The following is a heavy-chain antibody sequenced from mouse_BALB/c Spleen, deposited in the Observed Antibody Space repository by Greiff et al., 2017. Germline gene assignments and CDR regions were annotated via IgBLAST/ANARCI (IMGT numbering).Heavy chain of an antibody. V-gene: IGHV5-4*02. Sequence: DVHLVESGGGLVKPGGSLKLSCAASGFTFSDYYMYWVRQTPEKRLEWVATISDGGSYTYYPDSVKGRFTISRDNAKNNLYLQMSSLKSEDTAMYYCARAYGNYDYYAMDYWGQGTSVTVSS. J-gene: IGHJ4*01. CDR3: ARAYGNYDYYAMDY. CDR2: ISDGGSYT. CDR1: GFTFSDYY. D-gene: IGHD2-1*01.